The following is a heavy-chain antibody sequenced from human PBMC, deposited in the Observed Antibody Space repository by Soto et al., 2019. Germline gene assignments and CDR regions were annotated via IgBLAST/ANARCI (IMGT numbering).Heavy chain of an antibody. D-gene: IGHD3-16*01. CDR1: GYTFTGYY. J-gene: IGHJ4*02. CDR3: ARGPWLWGSYYGLDY. V-gene: IGHV1-2*02. CDR2: INPNSGGT. Sequence: ASVKVSCKASGYTFTGYYMHWVRQAPGQGLEWMGWINPNSGGTNYAQKFQGRVTMTRDTSISTAYVELSRLRSDDTAVYYCARGPWLWGSYYGLDYWGQGTLVTVSS.